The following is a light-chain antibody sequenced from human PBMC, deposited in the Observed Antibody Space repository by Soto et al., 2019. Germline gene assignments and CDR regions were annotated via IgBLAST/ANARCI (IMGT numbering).Light chain of an antibody. CDR1: PSLGSPQ. CDR3: QQYNRLPKT. Sequence: EIVLTQSPGTLSLSPGDRGTLSCRASPSLGSPQLPWYQPKPGQAPRLLIYGVSSRATVIPDRFSGSESGTHVTLNISGLEPEDFAVYYCQQYNRLPKTFGQGKKLELK. CDR2: GVS. J-gene: IGKJ2*01. V-gene: IGKV3-20*01.